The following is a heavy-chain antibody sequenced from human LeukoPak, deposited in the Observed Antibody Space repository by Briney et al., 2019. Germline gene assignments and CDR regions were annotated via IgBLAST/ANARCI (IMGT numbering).Heavy chain of an antibody. CDR2: ISSITSFI. CDR1: GFTFSTYN. CDR3: TTYYYDSSGYYFDY. J-gene: IGHJ4*02. D-gene: IGHD3-22*01. Sequence: PGGSLRLSCAASGFTFSTYNMNWVRQAPGKGLEWVSSISSITSFINYADSVKGRFTISRDDSKNTLYLQMNSLKTEDTAVYYCTTYYYDSSGYYFDYWGQGTLVTVSS. V-gene: IGHV3-21*03.